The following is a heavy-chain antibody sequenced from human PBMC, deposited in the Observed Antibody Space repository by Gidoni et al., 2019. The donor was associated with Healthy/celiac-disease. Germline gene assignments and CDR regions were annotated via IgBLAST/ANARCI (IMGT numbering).Heavy chain of an antibody. V-gene: IGHV1-69*01. D-gene: IGHD3-22*01. J-gene: IGHJ4*02. CDR3: AREGAIVVDHYFDY. Sequence: QVQLVQSGAEVKKPGSSVKVSCKASGGPFSSYAISWVRQAPGQGLEWMGGIIPIFGTANYAQKFQGRVTITADESTSTAYMELSSLRSEDTAVYYCAREGAIVVDHYFDYWGQGTLVTVSS. CDR2: IIPIFGTA. CDR1: GGPFSSYA.